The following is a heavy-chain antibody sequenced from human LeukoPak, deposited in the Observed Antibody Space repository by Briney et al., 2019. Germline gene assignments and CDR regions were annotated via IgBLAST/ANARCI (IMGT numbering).Heavy chain of an antibody. CDR2: INTDTGKP. J-gene: IGHJ6*03. CDR3: ARGIGIGVVLMVHGNMDV. V-gene: IGHV7-4-1*02. CDR1: GYTFTGYY. Sequence: ASVKVSCKASGYTFTGYYMHWVRQAPGQGLEWMGWINTDTGKPTYAQGFTGRFVLSLDTSVTTAYLQISSLKAEDTAVYYCARGIGIGVVLMVHGNMDVWGKGTTVTVSS. D-gene: IGHD2-8*01.